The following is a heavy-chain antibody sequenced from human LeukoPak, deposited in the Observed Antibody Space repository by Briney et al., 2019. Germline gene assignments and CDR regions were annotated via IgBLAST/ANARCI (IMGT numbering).Heavy chain of an antibody. CDR2: ITTTGDTT. CDR1: GFNFGEFW. CDR3: ANPWGSGWYFDL. J-gene: IGHJ2*01. V-gene: IGHV3-23*01. D-gene: IGHD7-27*01. Sequence: GGSLRLSCAASGFNFGEFWMAWVRQTPGKGLQWISLITTTGDTTYYADSVKGRFTISRDNSKNTLYLQMNSLRAEDTAVYYCANPWGSGWYFDLWGRGTLVTVSS.